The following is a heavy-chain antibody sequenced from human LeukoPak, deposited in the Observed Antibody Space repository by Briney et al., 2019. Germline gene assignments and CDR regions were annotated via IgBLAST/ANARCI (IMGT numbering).Heavy chain of an antibody. J-gene: IGHJ6*02. Sequence: GASVTVSCRASGYTFTAYYMHWVRQAPGQGLEWMGWINPNSGGTIYAQKFQGRVTMTRDTSISTAYMELSSLRSDDTAVYYCARVFKTSGSGTYYMKDYGMDVWGQGTTVTVSS. CDR2: INPNSGGT. CDR1: GYTFTAYY. V-gene: IGHV1-2*02. CDR3: ARVFKTSGSGTYYMKDYGMDV. D-gene: IGHD3-10*01.